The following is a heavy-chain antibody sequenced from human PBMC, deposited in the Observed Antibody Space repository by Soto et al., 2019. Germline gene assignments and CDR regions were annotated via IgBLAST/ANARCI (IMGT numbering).Heavy chain of an antibody. CDR3: AREGTAMAHFDY. J-gene: IGHJ4*02. CDR1: GFTFSSYG. CDR2: IWYDGSNK. Sequence: QVQLVESGGGVVQPGRSLRLSCAASGFTFSSYGMHWVRQAPGKGLEWVAVIWYDGSNKYYADSVKGRFTISRDNSKNTLYLQMNRLRAEDTAVYYCAREGTAMAHFDYWGQGTLVTVSS. D-gene: IGHD5-18*01. V-gene: IGHV3-33*01.